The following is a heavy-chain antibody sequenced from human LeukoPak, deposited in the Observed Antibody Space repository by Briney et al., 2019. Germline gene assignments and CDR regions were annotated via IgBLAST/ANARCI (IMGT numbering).Heavy chain of an antibody. CDR1: GFTVSSNY. D-gene: IGHD3-16*02. CDR2: IYSGGST. Sequence: GGSLRLSCAASGFTVSSNYMSWVRQAPGKGLEWVSVIYSGGSTYYADSRKGRFTISRDNSKNTLHLQMNSLRAEDTAVYYCARVSAGVIGMKDVFDIWGQGTMVTVSS. J-gene: IGHJ3*02. V-gene: IGHV3-66*01. CDR3: ARVSAGVIGMKDVFDI.